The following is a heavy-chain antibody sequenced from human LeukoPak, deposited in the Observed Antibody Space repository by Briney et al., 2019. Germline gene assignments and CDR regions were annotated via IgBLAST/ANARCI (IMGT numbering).Heavy chain of an antibody. CDR2: ISGSGGRT. Sequence: PGGSLRLSCAASGFTFSSYAMSWVRQAPGKGLEWVSAISGSGGRTYYADSVKGRFTISRDNAKNSLYLQMNSLRDEDTAVYYCARDGDYDFWSGYRTREYYYYYYGMDVWGQGTTVTVSS. D-gene: IGHD3-3*01. V-gene: IGHV3-23*01. CDR1: GFTFSSYA. J-gene: IGHJ6*02. CDR3: ARDGDYDFWSGYRTREYYYYYYGMDV.